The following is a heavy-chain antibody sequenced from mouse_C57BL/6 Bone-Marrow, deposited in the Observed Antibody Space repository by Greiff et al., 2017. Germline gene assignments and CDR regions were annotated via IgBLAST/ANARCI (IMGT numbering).Heavy chain of an antibody. D-gene: IGHD2-4*01. J-gene: IGHJ4*01. Sequence: VQRVESGAELARPGASVKLSCKASGYTFTSYGISWVKQRTGQGLEWIGEIYPRSGNTYYNEKFKGKATLTADKSSRTAYMELRSLTSEYSAVYFCARTGGSYDYDGFFRYAMDYWGQGTSVTVSS. CDR3: ARTGGSYDYDGFFRYAMDY. CDR2: IYPRSGNT. V-gene: IGHV1-81*01. CDR1: GYTFTSYG.